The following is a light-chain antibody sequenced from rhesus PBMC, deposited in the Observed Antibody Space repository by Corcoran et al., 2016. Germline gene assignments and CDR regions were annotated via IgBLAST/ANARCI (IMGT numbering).Light chain of an antibody. J-gene: IGKJ1*01. CDR2: DAS. Sequence: QVILTQSPATLSLSPGERATLSCRASQSVGSSLAWYQQKPGQAPRLLNYDASRRATGIPDRFSGRWAVTEFTLTISSLEPEDFAVYYCQKYSSAPPWTFGQGTKVEIK. CDR1: QSVGSS. V-gene: IGKV3-53*01. CDR3: QKYSSAPPWT.